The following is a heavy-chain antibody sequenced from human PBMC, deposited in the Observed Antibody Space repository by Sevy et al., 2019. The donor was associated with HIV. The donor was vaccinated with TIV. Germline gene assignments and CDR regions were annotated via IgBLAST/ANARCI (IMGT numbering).Heavy chain of an antibody. Sequence: SETLSLTCAVSGGSISSGHYSWNWIRQPPGRGLEWIGYIYHTGNTYYNPSLKTRVTISVDRSKNQFSLRLTSVTAADTAVYYCARDSGDYPYYFDHWGQGSLVTVSS. V-gene: IGHV4-30-2*01. CDR3: ARDSGDYPYYFDH. J-gene: IGHJ4*02. CDR1: GGSISSGHYS. CDR2: IYHTGNT. D-gene: IGHD4-17*01.